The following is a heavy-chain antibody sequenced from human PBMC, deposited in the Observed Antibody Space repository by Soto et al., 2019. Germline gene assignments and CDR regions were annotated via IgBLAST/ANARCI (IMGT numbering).Heavy chain of an antibody. Sequence: SETLSLTCAVYGGSFSGYYWSWIRKPPGKGLEWIGEINHSGSTNYNPSLKSRVTISVDTSKNQFSLKLSSVTAADTAVYYCARGWYSSSSSLNYWGQGTLVIVSS. J-gene: IGHJ4*02. D-gene: IGHD6-6*01. V-gene: IGHV4-34*01. CDR1: GGSFSGYY. CDR2: INHSGST. CDR3: ARGWYSSSSSLNY.